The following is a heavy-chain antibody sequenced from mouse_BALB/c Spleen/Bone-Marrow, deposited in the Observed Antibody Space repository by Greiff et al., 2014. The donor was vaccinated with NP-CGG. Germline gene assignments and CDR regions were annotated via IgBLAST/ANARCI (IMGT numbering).Heavy chain of an antibody. V-gene: IGHV2-6-7*01. D-gene: IGHD2-10*02. Sequence: VKLLESGTGLVASSKSLSITCTVSGFSLTGYGVNWVRQPPGKGLEWLGMIWRDGSTDYNSALKSRLSISKDNSKSQVFLKMNSLQTDDTARYYCAREKYGNYYAMDYWGQGTSVTVSS. CDR2: IWRDGST. CDR3: AREKYGNYYAMDY. CDR1: GFSLTGYG. J-gene: IGHJ4*01.